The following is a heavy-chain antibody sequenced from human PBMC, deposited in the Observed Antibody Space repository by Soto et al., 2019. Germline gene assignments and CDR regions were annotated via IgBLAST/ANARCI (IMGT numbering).Heavy chain of an antibody. CDR3: AREHYDILTGYYQHLDY. D-gene: IGHD3-9*01. CDR1: GGTFSGYA. V-gene: IGHV1-69*13. CDR2: IIPIFGTA. J-gene: IGHJ4*02. Sequence: SVKVSCKASGGTFSGYAISWVRQAPGQGLEWMGGIIPIFGTANYAQKFQGRVTITADESTSTAYMELSSLRSEDTAVHYCAREHYDILTGYYQHLDYWGQGTLVTVSS.